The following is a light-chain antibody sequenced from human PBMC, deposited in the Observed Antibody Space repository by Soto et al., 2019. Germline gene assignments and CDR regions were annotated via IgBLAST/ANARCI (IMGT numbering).Light chain of an antibody. V-gene: IGKV3-20*01. CDR2: GTF. Sequence: EIVLTQSPGTLSMSPGDAVALFCRASQSVSSSQLAWYQQKPGQAPRLLIYGTFSRATGIPDRFSGSGSGTEFTLTISRQEPEDSAVYYCHQYGGSPWTFGQGTKVEIK. CDR3: HQYGGSPWT. J-gene: IGKJ1*01. CDR1: QSVSSSQ.